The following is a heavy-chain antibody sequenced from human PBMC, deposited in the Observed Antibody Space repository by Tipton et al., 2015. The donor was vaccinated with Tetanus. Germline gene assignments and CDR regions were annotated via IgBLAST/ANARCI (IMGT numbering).Heavy chain of an antibody. J-gene: IGHJ3*02. V-gene: IGHV3-53*01. CDR3: ARDLYSTKTPDAFDI. D-gene: IGHD2-21*01. CDR1: GFTVSSNY. CDR2: VYSGGST. Sequence: SLRLSCAASGFTVSSNYMSWVRQAPGKGLEWVSVVYSGGSTYYADSVKGRCTISRDNSNNTPSLQMNSLRAEDAAVSYCARDLYSTKTPDAFDIGGQATMVTVSS.